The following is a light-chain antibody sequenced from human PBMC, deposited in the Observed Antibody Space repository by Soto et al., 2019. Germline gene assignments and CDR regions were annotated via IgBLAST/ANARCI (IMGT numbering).Light chain of an antibody. CDR1: QSVSSSS. V-gene: IGKV3D-15*01. Sequence: DIVLTQAPGTLSLSPGERATLPCRASQSVSSSSLAWYQQKRGQAPRLLIPGACSRATGIPVRFSGSGFGTEFTLTISSLQSEDFAVYYCQQYKNWPLFGQGTRLEI. J-gene: IGKJ5*01. CDR3: QQYKNWPL. CDR2: GAC.